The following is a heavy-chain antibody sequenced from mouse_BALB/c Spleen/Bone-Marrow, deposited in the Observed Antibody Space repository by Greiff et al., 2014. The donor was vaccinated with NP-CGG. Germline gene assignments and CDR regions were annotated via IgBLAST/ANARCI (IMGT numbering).Heavy chain of an antibody. D-gene: IGHD2-3*01. Sequence: EVNVVESGAEPVKPGASVKLSCTASGFNIKDTYMHWVKQRPEQGLEWIGRIDPANGNTKYDPKFQGKATITADTSSNTAYLQLSSLTSEDTAVYYCVRGDGYYVGYYFDNWGQGTTLTVSS. CDR3: VRGDGYYVGYYFDN. CDR1: GFNIKDTY. V-gene: IGHV14-3*02. CDR2: IDPANGNT. J-gene: IGHJ2*01.